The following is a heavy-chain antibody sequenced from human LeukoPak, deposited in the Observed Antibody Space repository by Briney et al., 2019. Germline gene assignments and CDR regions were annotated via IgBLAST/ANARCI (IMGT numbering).Heavy chain of an antibody. D-gene: IGHD3-22*01. CDR1: GFTFSSYS. J-gene: IGHJ4*02. V-gene: IGHV3-48*02. CDR3: ASSPRYYDSSGYFFDY. CDR2: ISSSSSTI. Sequence: PGGSLRLSCAASGFTFSSYSMNWVRQAPGKGLEWVSYISSSSSTIYYADSVKGRFTISRDNAKNSLYLQMNGLRDEDTAVYYCASSPRYYDSSGYFFDYWGQGTLVTVSS.